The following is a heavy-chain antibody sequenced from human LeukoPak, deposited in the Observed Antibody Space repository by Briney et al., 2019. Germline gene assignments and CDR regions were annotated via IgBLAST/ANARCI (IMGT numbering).Heavy chain of an antibody. J-gene: IGHJ3*02. V-gene: IGHV1-69*05. Sequence: ASVKVSCKASGGTFSSYAISWVRQAPGQGLEWMGGIIPIFGTANYAQMFQGRVTITTDESTSTAYMELSSLRSEDTAVYYCARAYDSSGYYQADAFDIWGQGTMVTVSS. CDR2: IIPIFGTA. CDR1: GGTFSSYA. CDR3: ARAYDSSGYYQADAFDI. D-gene: IGHD3-22*01.